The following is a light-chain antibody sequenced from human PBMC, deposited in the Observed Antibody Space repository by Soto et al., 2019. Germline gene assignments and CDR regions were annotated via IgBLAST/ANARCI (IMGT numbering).Light chain of an antibody. Sequence: QSVLTQPPSASGTPGQRVTISCSGSSSNIGSNYVYWYQQLPGTAPKLLIYRNNQRPSGVPDRFSGSKSGTSASLVISGLRSEDEADYYCAAWDDSLSGNYVFGTGTKLTVL. CDR2: RNN. V-gene: IGLV1-47*01. CDR3: AAWDDSLSGNYV. J-gene: IGLJ1*01. CDR1: SSNIGSNY.